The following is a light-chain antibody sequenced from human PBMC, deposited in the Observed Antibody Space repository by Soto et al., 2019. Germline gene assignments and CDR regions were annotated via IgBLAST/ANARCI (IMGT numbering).Light chain of an antibody. CDR3: QQYVSIPLT. CDR2: GAS. Sequence: EIVLTQSPGTLSLSPGERATLSCRASQSVGTYLAWYQQKPGQGPRLLIYGASSRATDIPDRFSGSGSGTDFTLTISRLEPEDFAVYSCQQYVSIPLTFGGGTKVDNK. CDR1: QSVGTY. J-gene: IGKJ4*01. V-gene: IGKV3-20*01.